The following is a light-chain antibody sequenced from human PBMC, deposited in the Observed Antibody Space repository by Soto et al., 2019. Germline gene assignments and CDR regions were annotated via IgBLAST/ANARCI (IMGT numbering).Light chain of an antibody. CDR1: QGINRF. CDR3: QQLKSNLIT. CDR2: AAS. Sequence: DIHLTQSPSFLSASVVYRVSITCLASQGINRFLAWYQQKPGKAPKLLIYAASTLQSGVPSRFSGSGSGTEFTLTISSLQPEDFATYYCQQLKSNLITFGQGTRLENK. J-gene: IGKJ5*01. V-gene: IGKV1-9*01.